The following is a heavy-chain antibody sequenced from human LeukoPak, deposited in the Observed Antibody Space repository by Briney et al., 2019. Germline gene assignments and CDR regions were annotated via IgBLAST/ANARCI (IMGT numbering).Heavy chain of an antibody. CDR1: GGSISSYY. J-gene: IGHJ4*02. D-gene: IGHD6-25*01. CDR2: IYNSGST. CDR3: AAPGCSSAYFDY. Sequence: SETLSLTCTVSGGSISSYYWSWIRQPPGKGLEWIGYIYNSGSTKYNPSLKSRVTISVDTSKNQLSLRLSSVTAADTAVYYCAAPGCSSAYFDYWGQGTLVTVSS. V-gene: IGHV4-4*08.